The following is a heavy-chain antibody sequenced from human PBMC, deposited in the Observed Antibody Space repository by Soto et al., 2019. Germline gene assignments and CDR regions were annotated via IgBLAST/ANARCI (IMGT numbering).Heavy chain of an antibody. Sequence: SLRLSCKTSGFTFGDYGMSWFRQAPGKGLEWVGFIRNKDYGEATEHAASVKGRFIISRDDSNSVAYLQMNSLTTEDTAMYFCARSTTVTRKSDYWGQGTMVTVYS. CDR1: GFTFGDYG. CDR3: ARSTTVTRKSDY. V-gene: IGHV3-49*03. J-gene: IGHJ4*02. CDR2: IRNKDYGEAT. D-gene: IGHD4-17*01.